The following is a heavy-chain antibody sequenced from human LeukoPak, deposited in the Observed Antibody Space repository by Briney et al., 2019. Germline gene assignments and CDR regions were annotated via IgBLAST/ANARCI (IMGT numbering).Heavy chain of an antibody. J-gene: IGHJ3*02. D-gene: IGHD1-7*01. Sequence: SETLSLTCAVYGGSFSGYYWSWIRQPPGKGLEWIGEINHSGSTNYNPSLKSRVTISVDTSKNQFSLKLSSVTAADTAVYYCARVAYNWNYLFAFDIWGQGTMVTVSS. CDR1: GGSFSGYY. V-gene: IGHV4-34*01. CDR2: INHSGST. CDR3: ARVAYNWNYLFAFDI.